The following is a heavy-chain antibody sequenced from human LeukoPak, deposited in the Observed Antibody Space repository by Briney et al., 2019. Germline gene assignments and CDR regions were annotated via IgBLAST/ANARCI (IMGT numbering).Heavy chain of an antibody. D-gene: IGHD2-2*03. V-gene: IGHV3-74*01. Sequence: QPGGSLRLSCEGSGFSFSSYWMHWVRQPPEKGLEWVSSIKNDGSATTYADSVKGRFYIATDSATNTAYLQINSLRVEDTAMYYCAMDINGDLFHFWGRGTLVTVSS. CDR3: AMDINGDLFHF. CDR1: GFSFSSYW. CDR2: IKNDGSAT. J-gene: IGHJ4*02.